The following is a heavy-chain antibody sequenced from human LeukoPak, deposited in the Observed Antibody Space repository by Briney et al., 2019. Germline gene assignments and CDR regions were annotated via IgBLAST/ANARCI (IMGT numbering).Heavy chain of an antibody. Sequence: GGSLRLSCTASGFTFSSYSMNWVRQAPGKGLEWVANIKQDGSEKYYVDSVKGRFTISRDNAKNSLYLQMNSLRAEDTAVYYCARDRNVLLWFGELGDVWGQGTTVTVSS. J-gene: IGHJ6*02. D-gene: IGHD3-10*01. CDR3: ARDRNVLLWFGELGDV. CDR1: GFTFSSYS. CDR2: IKQDGSEK. V-gene: IGHV3-7*01.